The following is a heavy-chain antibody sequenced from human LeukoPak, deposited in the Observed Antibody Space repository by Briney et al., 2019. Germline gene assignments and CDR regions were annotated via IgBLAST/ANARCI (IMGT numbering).Heavy chain of an antibody. J-gene: IGHJ5*02. CDR3: ARVAFGGVIEPNWFDP. V-gene: IGHV5-51*01. Sequence: GESLKISCKGSGYSFTSYWIGWVRQMPGKGLEWMGIIYPGDSDTRYSPSFQGQVTISADKSISTAYLQWSSLKAPDTAMYYCARVAFGGVIEPNWFDPWGQGTLVTVSS. D-gene: IGHD3-16*02. CDR1: GYSFTSYW. CDR2: IYPGDSDT.